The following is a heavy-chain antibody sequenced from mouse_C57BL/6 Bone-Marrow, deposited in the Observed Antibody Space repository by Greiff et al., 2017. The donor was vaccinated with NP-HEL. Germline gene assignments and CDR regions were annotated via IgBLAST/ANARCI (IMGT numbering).Heavy chain of an antibody. CDR2: INYDGSST. CDR3: ARVGRLWYFDV. D-gene: IGHD1-2*01. CDR1: GFTFSDYY. Sequence: EVNLVESEGGLVQPGSSMKLSCTASGFTFSDYYMAWVRQVPEKGLEWVANINYDGSSTYYLDSLKSRFIISRDNAKNILYLQMSSLKSEDTATYYCARVGRLWYFDVWGTGTTVTVSS. V-gene: IGHV5-16*01. J-gene: IGHJ1*03.